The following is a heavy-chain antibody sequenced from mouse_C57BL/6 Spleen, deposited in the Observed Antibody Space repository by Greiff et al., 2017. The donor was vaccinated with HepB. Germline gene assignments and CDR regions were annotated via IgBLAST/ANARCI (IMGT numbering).Heavy chain of an antibody. J-gene: IGHJ4*01. CDR3: ARDSYYAMDY. Sequence: ESGPGLVKPSQSLSLTCSVTGYSITSGYYWNWIRQFPGNKLEWMGYISYDGSNNYNPSLKNRISITRDTSKNQFFLKLNSVTTEDTATYYCARDSYYAMDYWGQGTSVTVSS. V-gene: IGHV3-6*01. CDR2: ISYDGSN. CDR1: GYSITSGYY.